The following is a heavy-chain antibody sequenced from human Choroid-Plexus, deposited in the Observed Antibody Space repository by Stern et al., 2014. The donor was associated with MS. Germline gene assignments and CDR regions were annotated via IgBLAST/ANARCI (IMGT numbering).Heavy chain of an antibody. CDR1: GYIFTGYY. Sequence: QVQLVQSGAEVKKLGASVNVSCKTSGYIFTGYYIHWVRQAPGQGLEWIAWINPNTGGTKYAQKFQGRVTMSRDTSISTASVELSSLTSDDTAVYYCARDQRGITIFGVVTDYYYLGMDVWGQGTTVTVSS. CDR2: INPNTGGT. J-gene: IGHJ6*02. CDR3: ARDQRGITIFGVVTDYYYLGMDV. D-gene: IGHD3-3*01. V-gene: IGHV1-2*02.